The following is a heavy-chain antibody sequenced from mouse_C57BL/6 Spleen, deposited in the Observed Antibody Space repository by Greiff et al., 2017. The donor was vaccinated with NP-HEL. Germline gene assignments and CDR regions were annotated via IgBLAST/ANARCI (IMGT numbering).Heavy chain of an antibody. CDR2: IHPNSGST. V-gene: IGHV1-64*01. CDR1: GYTFTSYW. J-gene: IGHJ2*01. D-gene: IGHD1-1*01. Sequence: QVQLQQPGAELVKPGASVKLSCKASGYTFTSYWMHWVKQRPGQGLEWIGMIHPNSGSTNYNEKFKSKATLTVDKSSSTAYMQLSSLTSEDSSVYYCSRDYGSRYLYYFDYWGQGTTLTVSS. CDR3: SRDYGSRYLYYFDY.